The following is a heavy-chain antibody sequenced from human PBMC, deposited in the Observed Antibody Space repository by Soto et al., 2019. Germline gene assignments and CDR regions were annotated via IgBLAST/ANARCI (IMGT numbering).Heavy chain of an antibody. V-gene: IGHV1-18*01. Sequence: SVRIDSKTSGYNVNISGINWVRQAKGQGLELMGWISAYDGKTTYAEKFQGRVTMTTDASTSTAYMELRSLRSDDTAVYYCARDPHEYWTSYWFDPWGQGTLVTVS. D-gene: IGHD3-3*01. CDR3: ARDPHEYWTSYWFDP. J-gene: IGHJ5*02. CDR1: GYNVNISG. CDR2: ISAYDGKT.